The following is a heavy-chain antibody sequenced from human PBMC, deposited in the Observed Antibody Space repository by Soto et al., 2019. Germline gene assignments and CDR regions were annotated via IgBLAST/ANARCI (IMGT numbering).Heavy chain of an antibody. Sequence: QVQLVQSGVEGKKPGASVKVSGTASGYTFISYAMHWVRRAPGQRVEWMGWMKGGNGNTNYSQRFQGRVAITRDTSASTAYMELSSLRSEDTAVYYWARGTGSGMDVWGQGTTVTVSS. J-gene: IGHJ6*02. V-gene: IGHV1-3*01. CDR1: GYTFISYA. D-gene: IGHD3-10*01. CDR3: ARGTGSGMDV. CDR2: MKGGNGNT.